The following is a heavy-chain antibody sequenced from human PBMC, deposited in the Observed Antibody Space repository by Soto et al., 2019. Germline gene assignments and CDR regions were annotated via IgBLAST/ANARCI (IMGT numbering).Heavy chain of an antibody. J-gene: IGHJ3*02. CDR3: ARAPLAAARNAFDI. CDR2: IIPILGIA. V-gene: IGHV1-69*02. D-gene: IGHD6-13*01. CDR1: GGTFSSYT. Sequence: ASVKVSCKASGGTFSSYTISWVRQAPGQGLEWMGRIIPILGIANYAQKFQGRVTITADESTSTAYMELSSLRSEDTAVYYCARAPLAAARNAFDIWGQGTMVTV.